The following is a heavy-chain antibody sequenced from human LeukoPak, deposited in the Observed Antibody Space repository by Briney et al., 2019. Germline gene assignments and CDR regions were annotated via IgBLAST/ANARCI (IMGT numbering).Heavy chain of an antibody. CDR1: GFTFSSYW. CDR3: AITPKVVTPSS. V-gene: IGHV3-7*01. Sequence: GGSLRLSCAASGFTFSSYWMNWVRQAPGKGLEWVANIKQGGSEKYYVDSVKGRFTISRDNAKSSLYLQMNSLRAEDTAVYYCAITPKVVTPSSWGQGTLVTVSS. CDR2: IKQGGSEK. D-gene: IGHD4-23*01. J-gene: IGHJ4*02.